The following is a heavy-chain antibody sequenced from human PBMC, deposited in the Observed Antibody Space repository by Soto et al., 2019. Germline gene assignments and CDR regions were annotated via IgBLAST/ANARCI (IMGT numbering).Heavy chain of an antibody. CDR1: GYTFINYY. Sequence: QVQLVQSGAEVKKPGASVKLSCMASGYTFINYYIHWVRQAPGQGLEWMGIFNPTSGSTNYAQKFQGRVTLTMDTSTRTVYMELSSLRFDDTAVYYCARDLAAGDYWGQGTLVTVSS. CDR3: ARDLAAGDY. D-gene: IGHD6-13*01. J-gene: IGHJ4*02. CDR2: FNPTSGST. V-gene: IGHV1-46*01.